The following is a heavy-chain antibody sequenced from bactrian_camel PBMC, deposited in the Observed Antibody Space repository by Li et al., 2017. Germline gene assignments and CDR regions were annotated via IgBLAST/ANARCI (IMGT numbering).Heavy chain of an antibody. CDR3: AAHCRPSLPVQHTVVRTPRDFDF. V-gene: IGHV3S54*01. D-gene: IGHD6*01. CDR2: IYTNYGTT. CDR1: GSPDGTNC. J-gene: IGHJ4*01. Sequence: HVQLVESGGGSVQAGGSLRLSCEVLGSPDGTNCIGWFRQYPGKEREGVAAIYTNYGTTYYADSVKGRFTFSQDNAKNMVYLQVNGLKAEDTAIYTCAAHCRPSLPVQHTVVRTPRDFDFWGRGTQVTVS.